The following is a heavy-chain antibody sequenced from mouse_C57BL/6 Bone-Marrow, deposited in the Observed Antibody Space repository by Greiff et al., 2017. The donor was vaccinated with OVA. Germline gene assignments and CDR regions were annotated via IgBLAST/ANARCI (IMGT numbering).Heavy chain of an antibody. D-gene: IGHD1-1*01. CDR3: ARDEMGLYYYGSSPWYFDY. V-gene: IGHV1-26*01. CDR2: INPNNGGT. Sequence: EVQPQPPGHELVKPGASVKISCKASGYTFTDYYMNWVKQSHGKSLEWIGDINPNNGGTSYNQKFKGKATLTVDKSSSTAYMELRSLTSEDSAVYYCARDEMGLYYYGSSPWYFDYWGQGTTLTVSS. CDR1: GYTFTDYY. J-gene: IGHJ2*01.